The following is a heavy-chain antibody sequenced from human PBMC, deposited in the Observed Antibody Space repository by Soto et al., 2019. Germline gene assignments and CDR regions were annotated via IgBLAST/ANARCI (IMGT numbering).Heavy chain of an antibody. CDR1: GFSISSSNW. V-gene: IGHV4-4*02. CDR3: ARDVDYYGSGSHAKPYNWFDY. D-gene: IGHD3-10*01. J-gene: IGHJ5*01. CDR2: IYHSGST. Sequence: SETLSLTCAISGFSISSSNWWSWVRQPPGKGLEWIGEIYHSGSTNYNPSLKSRVTISVDKSKNQFSLKLSSVTAADTAVYYCARDVDYYGSGSHAKPYNWFDYWGQGTLVTVSS.